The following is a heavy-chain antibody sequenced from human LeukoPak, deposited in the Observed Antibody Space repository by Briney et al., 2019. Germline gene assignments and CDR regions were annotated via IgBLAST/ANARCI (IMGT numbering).Heavy chain of an antibody. Sequence: GGSLRLSCAASGFTFSSYAMHWVRQAPGKGLEWVAVISYDGSNKYYADSVKGRFTISRDNSKNTLYLQMNSLRSDDTAVYYCATSGYAYGALDIWGQGTMVTVSS. CDR2: ISYDGSNK. CDR3: ATSGYAYGALDI. V-gene: IGHV3-30-3*01. J-gene: IGHJ3*02. CDR1: GFTFSSYA. D-gene: IGHD5-18*01.